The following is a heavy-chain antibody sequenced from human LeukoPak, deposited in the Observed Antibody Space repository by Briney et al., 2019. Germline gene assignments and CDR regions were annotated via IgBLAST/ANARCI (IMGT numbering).Heavy chain of an antibody. V-gene: IGHV4-59*01. CDR2: IYYGGST. Sequence: SETLSLTCTVSGGSISSYFWNWIRQPPGKGLEWIGYIYYGGSTIYNPSLKSRVTISVDTSKKQFSLKLISVTAADTAVYYCVKGGSSSADPFDFWGQGTLVTVSS. J-gene: IGHJ4*02. CDR1: GGSISSYF. CDR3: VKGGSSSADPFDF. D-gene: IGHD6-13*01.